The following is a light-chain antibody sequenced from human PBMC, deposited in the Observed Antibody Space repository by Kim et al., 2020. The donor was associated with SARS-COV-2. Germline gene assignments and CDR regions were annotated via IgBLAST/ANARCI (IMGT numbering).Light chain of an antibody. CDR1: NIGSKG. J-gene: IGLJ2*01. CDR3: QVWDSSSDHVV. Sequence: PGKTARITCGGNNIGSKGVHWYHQNPGQAPVLVIYYESDRPSGIPERFSGSNSGNTATLTISRVEAGDEADYYCQVWDSSSDHVVFGGGTQLTVL. V-gene: IGLV3-21*04. CDR2: YES.